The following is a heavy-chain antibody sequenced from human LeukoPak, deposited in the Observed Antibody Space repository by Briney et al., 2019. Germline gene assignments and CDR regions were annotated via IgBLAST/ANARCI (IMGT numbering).Heavy chain of an antibody. CDR2: INHSGST. J-gene: IGHJ6*02. CDR3: ARARADYYGSGSRMDV. Sequence: SETLSLTCTVYGGSFSGYYWSWIRQPPGKGLEWIGEINHSGSTNYNPSLKSRVTISVDTSKNQFSLKLSSVTAADTAVYYCARARADYYGSGSRMDVWGQGTTVTVSS. CDR1: GGSFSGYY. D-gene: IGHD3-10*01. V-gene: IGHV4-34*01.